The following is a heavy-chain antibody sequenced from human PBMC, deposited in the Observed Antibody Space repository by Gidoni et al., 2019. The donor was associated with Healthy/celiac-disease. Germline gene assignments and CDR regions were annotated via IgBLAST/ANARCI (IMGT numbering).Heavy chain of an antibody. J-gene: IGHJ2*01. V-gene: IGHV1-69*04. Sequence: QVQLVQSGAEVKKPGSSVKVSCKASGGTFSSYAISWVRQAPGQGLEWMGRIIPILGIANYAQKFQGRVTITADKSTSTAYMELSSLRSEDTAVYYCARERSSGWYAWYFDLWGRGTLVTVSS. D-gene: IGHD6-19*01. CDR3: ARERSSGWYAWYFDL. CDR1: GGTFSSYA. CDR2: IIPILGIA.